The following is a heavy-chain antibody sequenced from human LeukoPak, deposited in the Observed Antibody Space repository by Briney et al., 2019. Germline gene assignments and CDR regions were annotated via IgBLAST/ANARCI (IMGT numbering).Heavy chain of an antibody. V-gene: IGHV3-7*01. CDR2: IKEDGSEK. D-gene: IGHD1-26*01. CDR3: ARDYSGGWNDY. CDR1: GFTFNRYW. Sequence: PGGSLRLSCAAAGFTFNRYWMSWVRQATGKGLEGVAKIKEDGSEKHYVDSVKGRFTISRDNAKNSLYLQMNSLRAEDTAVYYCARDYSGGWNDYWGQGIRVTVSS. J-gene: IGHJ4*02.